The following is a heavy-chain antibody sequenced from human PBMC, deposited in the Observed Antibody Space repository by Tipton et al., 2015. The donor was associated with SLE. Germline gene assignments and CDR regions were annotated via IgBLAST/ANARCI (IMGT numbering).Heavy chain of an antibody. V-gene: IGHV3-30*04. D-gene: IGHD3-22*01. CDR2: ISYDGSNK. CDR1: GFTFSSYA. Sequence: SLRLSCAASGFTFSSYAMHWVRQAPGKGLEWVAVISYDGSNKYYADSGKGRFTISRDNSKNTLYLQMNSLRAEDTAVYYCARGNYYDSSGYYPLHYWGQGTLVTVSS. CDR3: ARGNYYDSSGYYPLHY. J-gene: IGHJ4*02.